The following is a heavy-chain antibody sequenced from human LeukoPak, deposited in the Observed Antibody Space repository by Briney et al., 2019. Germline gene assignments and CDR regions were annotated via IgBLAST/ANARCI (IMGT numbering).Heavy chain of an antibody. J-gene: IGHJ5*02. Sequence: PGGSLRLSCVASGLTFRKSWMSWLRQAPGKGLDWVANIRGDGGLKQYVDSVKGRFTIARDNAKNSLYLQMNSLRVEDTAVYYCAFRTNWAYWFDPWGQGTPVTVSS. CDR3: AFRTNWAYWFDP. D-gene: IGHD1-14*01. CDR2: IRGDGGLK. CDR1: GLTFRKSW. V-gene: IGHV3-7*05.